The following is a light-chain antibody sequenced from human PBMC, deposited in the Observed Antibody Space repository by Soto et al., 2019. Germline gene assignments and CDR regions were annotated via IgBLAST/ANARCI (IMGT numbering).Light chain of an antibody. V-gene: IGKV3-15*01. Sequence: EMVMTQSPATLSVSPGERVTLSCRASQSVSSSLAWYQQRPGQAPRLLIYGASNRATGIPARFSGSGSGTEFTLTISSLQSEDSAVYYCQQHNNWITFGQGTRMEIK. CDR1: QSVSSS. J-gene: IGKJ5*01. CDR3: QQHNNWIT. CDR2: GAS.